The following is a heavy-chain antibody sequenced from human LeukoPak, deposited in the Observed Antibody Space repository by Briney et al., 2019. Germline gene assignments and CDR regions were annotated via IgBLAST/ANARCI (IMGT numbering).Heavy chain of an antibody. CDR2: IYYSGST. D-gene: IGHD3-22*01. CDR1: GGSINSYY. Sequence: SETLSLTCTVSGGSINSYYWSWIRQPPGKGLVWIGYIYYSGSTNYNPSLKSRVTMSVDTSKNQFSLKLRSVTTADTAVYYCARHPNPYYYDTSGSFDYWGQGTLVTVSS. CDR3: ARHPNPYYYDTSGSFDY. V-gene: IGHV4-59*08. J-gene: IGHJ4*02.